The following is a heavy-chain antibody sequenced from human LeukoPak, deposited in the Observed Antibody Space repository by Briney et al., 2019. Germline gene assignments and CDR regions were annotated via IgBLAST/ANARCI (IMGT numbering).Heavy chain of an antibody. CDR3: AREPARGLAWFDP. V-gene: IGHV3-66*02. CDR2: IYSGGST. CDR1: GFTVSSNY. J-gene: IGHJ5*02. D-gene: IGHD3-10*01. Sequence: PGGSLRLSCAASGFTVSSNYMSWVRQAPGKGLEWVSVIYSGGSTYYADSVKGRFTISGDNSKNTLYLQMNSLRAEDTAVYYCAREPARGLAWFDPWGQGTLVTVSS.